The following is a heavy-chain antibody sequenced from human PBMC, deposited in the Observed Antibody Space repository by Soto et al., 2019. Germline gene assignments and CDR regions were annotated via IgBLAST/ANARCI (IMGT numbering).Heavy chain of an antibody. CDR1: GYTFTSYD. J-gene: IGHJ4*02. D-gene: IGHD2-2*02. CDR3: ARAPPYCSSSNCYTLPDY. Sequence: ASVKVSCKASGYTFTSYDINWVRQATGQGLEWMGWMNPNSGNTGYAQKFQGRVTMTRNTSISTAYMELSSLRSEDTAVYYCARAPPYCSSSNCYTLPDYWGQGTLVTVSS. CDR2: MNPNSGNT. V-gene: IGHV1-8*01.